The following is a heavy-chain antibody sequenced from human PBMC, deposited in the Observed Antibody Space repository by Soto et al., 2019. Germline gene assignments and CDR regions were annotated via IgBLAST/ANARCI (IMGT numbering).Heavy chain of an antibody. CDR2: IYYSGST. CDR1: GGSISSSSYY. Sequence: QLQESGPGLVKPSETLSLTCTVSGGSISSSSYYWGWIRQPPGKGLEWIGSIYYSGSTYYNPSLKSRVTISVDTSKNQFSLKLSSVTAADTAVYYCARQDADFWSGFSYYFDYWGQGTLVTVSS. CDR3: ARQDADFWSGFSYYFDY. D-gene: IGHD3-3*01. V-gene: IGHV4-39*01. J-gene: IGHJ4*02.